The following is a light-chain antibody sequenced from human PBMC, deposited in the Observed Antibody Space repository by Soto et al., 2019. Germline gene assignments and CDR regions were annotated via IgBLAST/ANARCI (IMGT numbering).Light chain of an antibody. Sequence: QPVLTQSPSASASLGASVKLTCTLSSGHSSYAIAWHQQQPEKGPRYLMKLNSDGSHSKGDGIPDLFSGSSSGAERYLTISSLEFVDEADSYCQTLGTGIRVFGGGIQLSVL. CDR3: QTLGTGIRV. CDR2: LNSDGSH. V-gene: IGLV4-69*01. CDR1: SGHSSYA. J-gene: IGLJ2*01.